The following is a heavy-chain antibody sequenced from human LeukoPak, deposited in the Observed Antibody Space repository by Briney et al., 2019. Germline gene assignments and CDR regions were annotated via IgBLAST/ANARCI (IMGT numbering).Heavy chain of an antibody. CDR2: ISATGGTI. CDR3: TTEEWELLRGGNYYYGMDV. J-gene: IGHJ6*02. Sequence: GGSLRLSCAASGFTFSSNGMNWVRQAPGKGLEWVSYISATGGTIYYADSVKGRFTISRDNAKNSLYLQMNSLKTEDTAVYYCTTEEWELLRGGNYYYGMDVWGQGTTVTVSS. CDR1: GFTFSSNG. D-gene: IGHD1-26*01. V-gene: IGHV3-48*04.